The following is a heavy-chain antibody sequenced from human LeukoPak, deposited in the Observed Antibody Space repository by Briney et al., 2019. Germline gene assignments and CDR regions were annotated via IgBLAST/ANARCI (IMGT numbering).Heavy chain of an antibody. V-gene: IGHV4-4*07. CDR3: ARDTPARAARRPIGFDY. J-gene: IGHJ4*02. Sequence: PLETLSLTCTVSGGSISSYYWSWIRQPAGKGLEWIGRIYTSGSTNYNPSLKSRVTMSVDTSKNQFSLKLSSVTAADTAVYYCARDTPARAARRPIGFDYWGQGTLVTVSS. D-gene: IGHD6-6*01. CDR1: GGSISSYY. CDR2: IYTSGST.